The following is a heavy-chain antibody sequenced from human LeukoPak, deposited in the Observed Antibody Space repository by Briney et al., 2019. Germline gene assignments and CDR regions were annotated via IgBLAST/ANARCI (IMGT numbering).Heavy chain of an antibody. Sequence: SETLSLTCTVSGGSISSSSYYWDWIRQPPGKGLEWIGYIYYSGSTNYNPSLKSRVTISVYTSKNQFSLKLSSVTAADTAVYYCARLKYYYDSSGYRAEYFQHWGQGTLVTVSS. CDR3: ARLKYYYDSSGYRAEYFQH. D-gene: IGHD3-22*01. V-gene: IGHV4-61*05. J-gene: IGHJ1*01. CDR2: IYYSGST. CDR1: GGSISSSSYY.